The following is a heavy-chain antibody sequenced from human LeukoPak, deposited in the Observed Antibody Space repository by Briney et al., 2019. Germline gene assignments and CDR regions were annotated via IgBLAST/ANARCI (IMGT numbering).Heavy chain of an antibody. Sequence: GGSLRLSCAASGFTFSSYGMHWVRQAPGKGLEWVAVISYDGSNKYYADSVKGRFTISRDNSKNTLYLQMNSLRAEDTAVYYCAKSVHLGYNYCYGMDVWGKGTTVTVSS. CDR1: GFTFSSYG. D-gene: IGHD3-10*01. V-gene: IGHV3-30*18. CDR2: ISYDGSNK. CDR3: AKSVHLGYNYCYGMDV. J-gene: IGHJ6*04.